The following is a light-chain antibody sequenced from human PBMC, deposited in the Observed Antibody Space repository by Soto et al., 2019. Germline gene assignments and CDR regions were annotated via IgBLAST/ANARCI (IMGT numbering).Light chain of an antibody. CDR1: QSVRSTY. CDR3: QQVSGSVS. Sequence: EVVLTQSPGTLSLSPGERATLSCRASQSVRSTYLAWYQQKPGQAPRLLIYGASKRQRGVPDRFSGGGSETEFTLTISSLEPEDCAVYYCQQVSGSVSFGGGTRGDIK. CDR2: GAS. V-gene: IGKV3-20*01. J-gene: IGKJ4*01.